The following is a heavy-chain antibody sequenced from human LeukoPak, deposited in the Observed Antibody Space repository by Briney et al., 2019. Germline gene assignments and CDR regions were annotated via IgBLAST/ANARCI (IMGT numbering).Heavy chain of an antibody. V-gene: IGHV5-51*07. J-gene: IGHJ6*02. CDR3: ARRGRYYDSSGYPDLYGMDV. CDR2: IYPGDSDT. Sequence: HGESLKISCKGSGYSFTSYWIGWVHQMPGKGLEWMGIIYPGDSDTRYSPSFQGQVTISADKSISTAYLQWSSLKASDTAMYYCARRGRYYDSSGYPDLYGMDVWGQGTTVTVSS. CDR1: GYSFTSYW. D-gene: IGHD3-22*01.